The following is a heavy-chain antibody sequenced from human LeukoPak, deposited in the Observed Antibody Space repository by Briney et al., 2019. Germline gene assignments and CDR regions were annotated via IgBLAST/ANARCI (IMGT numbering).Heavy chain of an antibody. Sequence: GGSLRLSCAASGFTFSSYAMSWVRQVPGKGLEWVSAISGSGDYTYYADSVKGRFTISRDNSKNTLYLQMNSLRAEDTAVYYCAKESGYSGYGGYFDYWGQGTLVTVSS. CDR2: ISGSGDYT. D-gene: IGHD5-12*01. CDR1: GFTFSSYA. J-gene: IGHJ4*02. V-gene: IGHV3-23*01. CDR3: AKESGYSGYGGYFDY.